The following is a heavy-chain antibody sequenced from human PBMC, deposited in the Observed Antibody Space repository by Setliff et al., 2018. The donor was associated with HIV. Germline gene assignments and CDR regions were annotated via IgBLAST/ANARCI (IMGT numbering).Heavy chain of an antibody. V-gene: IGHV3-20*04. J-gene: IGHJ5*02. CDR2: INWNGGST. Sequence: GSLRLSCAVSGFTFQDYGMSWVRQAPGKGLEWVSGINWNGGSTGYVDSVKGRFTISRDNDKSSVHLQMTSLRAEDTAVYYCASSGSGSYINWFGPWGQGTLVTVSS. CDR1: GFTFQDYG. D-gene: IGHD3-10*01. CDR3: ASSGSGSYINWFGP.